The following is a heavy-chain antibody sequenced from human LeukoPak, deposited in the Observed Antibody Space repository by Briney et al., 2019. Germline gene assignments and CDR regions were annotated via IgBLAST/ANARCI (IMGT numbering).Heavy chain of an antibody. Sequence: SETLSLTCTVSGDITHYWGWIRQPPGKGLECIGSIYFSGSTYYNPSLRSRVTISLDTSKKQLSLKLSSVTAADTAVYYCARHNGGGVGSYVAPGPPDYFDYWGQGNLVTVST. V-gene: IGHV4-39*01. D-gene: IGHD1-26*01. J-gene: IGHJ4*02. CDR3: ARHNGGGVGSYVAPGPPDYFDY. CDR2: IYFSGST. CDR1: GDITHY.